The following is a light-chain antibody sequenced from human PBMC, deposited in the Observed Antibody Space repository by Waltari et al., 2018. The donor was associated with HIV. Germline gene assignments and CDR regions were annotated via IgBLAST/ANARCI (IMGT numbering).Light chain of an antibody. V-gene: IGLV1-44*01. CDR2: GNS. CDR3: AAWDDSLNGVI. Sequence: QSVLTPPPSASGPPGQRVTISCSGSSSNIGSNTVTWYQQPPGSAPTLLISGNSQRPSGVPDRFSGSKSGTSASLAISGLQSEDEADYYCAAWDDSLNGVIFGGGTKLSVL. J-gene: IGLJ2*01. CDR1: SSNIGSNT.